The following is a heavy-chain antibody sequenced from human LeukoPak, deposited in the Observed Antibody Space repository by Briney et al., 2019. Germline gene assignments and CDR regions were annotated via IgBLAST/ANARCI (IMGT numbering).Heavy chain of an antibody. D-gene: IGHD2-21*02. CDR2: ISYDGSNK. Sequence: GGSLTLSCAASGFAFSNYGMNWVRQAPGKGLEGVAVISYDGSNKYYADSVKGRLTISRDNSKNTLYLQMNSLRAEDTAVYYCAKDEVVTASPIDYWGQGTLVTVSS. J-gene: IGHJ4*02. CDR3: AKDEVVTASPIDY. CDR1: GFAFSNYG. V-gene: IGHV3-30*18.